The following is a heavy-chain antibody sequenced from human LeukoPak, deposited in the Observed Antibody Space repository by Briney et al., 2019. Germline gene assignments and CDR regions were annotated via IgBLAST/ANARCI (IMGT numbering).Heavy chain of an antibody. Sequence: SETLSLTCAVYGGSFSVYYWSWIRQPPGKGLEWIGEINHSGSTNYNPSLKSRVTISVDTSKNQFSLKLSSVTAADTAVYYCARLRIPYYFDYWGQGTLVTVSS. CDR3: ARLRIPYYFDY. D-gene: IGHD2-21*01. V-gene: IGHV4-34*01. J-gene: IGHJ4*02. CDR1: GGSFSVYY. CDR2: INHSGST.